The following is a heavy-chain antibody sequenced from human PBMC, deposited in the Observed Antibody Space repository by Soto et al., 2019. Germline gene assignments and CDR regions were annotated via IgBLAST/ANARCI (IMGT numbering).Heavy chain of an antibody. Sequence: GSLRLSCAASGFTFSSYAMSWVRQAPGKGLEWVSAISGSGGSTYYADSVKGRFTISRDNSKNTLYLQMNSLRAEDTAVYYCAKDRPGIAAADTQIYYYYYGMDVWGQGTTVTVSS. D-gene: IGHD6-13*01. CDR3: AKDRPGIAAADTQIYYYYYGMDV. CDR2: ISGSGGST. CDR1: GFTFSSYA. J-gene: IGHJ6*02. V-gene: IGHV3-23*01.